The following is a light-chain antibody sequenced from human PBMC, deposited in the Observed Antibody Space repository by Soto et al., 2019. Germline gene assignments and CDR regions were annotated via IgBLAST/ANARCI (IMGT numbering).Light chain of an antibody. CDR3: LQHSRYPPA. CDR1: QSVSFY. V-gene: IGKV1-17*01. Sequence: DIHMTQSPSSQSASVGYRVTITLRASQSVSFYLNWYQHKPGKAPKRLIYAASSLHSGVPSRFSGSGSGTEFTLTINRLQPEDFATYYCLQHSRYPPAFGQGTKVDIK. J-gene: IGKJ1*01. CDR2: AAS.